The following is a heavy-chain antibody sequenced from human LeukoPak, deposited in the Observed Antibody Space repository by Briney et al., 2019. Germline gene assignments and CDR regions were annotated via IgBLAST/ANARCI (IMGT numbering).Heavy chain of an antibody. CDR2: IGGSGVNT. Sequence: GGSLRLSCAASGLTFSNYAMSWVRQAPGKGLEWVSLIGGSGVNTFYADSVKGRFTISRDNFKNTLFLQMNSLRAEDTAVYYCAKGMSGSSPYNWFDPWGQGTLVTVSS. V-gene: IGHV3-23*01. CDR1: GLTFSNYA. J-gene: IGHJ5*02. D-gene: IGHD1-26*01. CDR3: AKGMSGSSPYNWFDP.